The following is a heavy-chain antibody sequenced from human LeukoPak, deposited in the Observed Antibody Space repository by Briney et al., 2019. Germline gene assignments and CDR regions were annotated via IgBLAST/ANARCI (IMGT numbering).Heavy chain of an antibody. CDR1: GGSISSSSYY. CDR3: ASVRGYSSGWYASGFNP. D-gene: IGHD6-19*01. V-gene: IGHV4-39*07. J-gene: IGHJ5*02. CDR2: IYYSGST. Sequence: SETLSLTCTVSGGSISSSSYYWGWIRQPPGKGLEWIGSIYYSGSTNNNPSLKSRVTISLDTSKNQFSLKLTSVTAADTAIYYCASVRGYSSGWYASGFNPWGQGTLVTVSS.